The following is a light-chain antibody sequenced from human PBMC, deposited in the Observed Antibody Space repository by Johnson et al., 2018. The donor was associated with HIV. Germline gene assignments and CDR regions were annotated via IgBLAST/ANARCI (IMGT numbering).Light chain of an antibody. V-gene: IGLV1-51*01. CDR1: SSNIGNNY. Sequence: QPVLTQPPSMSAAPGQRVTISCSGSSSNIGNNYVSWYQQVPGAAPKLLIYDNNKRPSGIPDRFSGSKSGTSATLGITGLQTGDEADYYCGTWDSSLSKVFGTGTKVTVL. J-gene: IGLJ1*01. CDR2: DNN. CDR3: GTWDSSLSKV.